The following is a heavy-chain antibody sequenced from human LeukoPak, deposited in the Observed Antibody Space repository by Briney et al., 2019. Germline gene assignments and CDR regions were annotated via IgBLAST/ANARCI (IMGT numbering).Heavy chain of an antibody. V-gene: IGHV1-2*02. Sequence: GASVKVSCKASGYTFTDYYMQWVRQAPGQGLEWMGWINPNSGGTNYAQKFQGRVTMTRDTSISTAYVELGRLRSDDTAVYYCAASYSSSWYLDYWGQGTLVTVSS. D-gene: IGHD6-13*01. J-gene: IGHJ4*02. CDR3: AASYSSSWYLDY. CDR2: INPNSGGT. CDR1: GYTFTDYY.